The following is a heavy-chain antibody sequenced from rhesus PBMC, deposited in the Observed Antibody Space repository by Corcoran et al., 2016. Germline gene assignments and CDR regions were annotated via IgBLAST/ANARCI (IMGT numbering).Heavy chain of an antibody. CDR3: ARAPAGYSYGHYGLDS. CDR2: IYGSSGST. CDR1: GYSISSNY. D-gene: IGHD5-36*01. Sequence: QVQLQESGPGLVKPSETLSLTCAVSGYSISSNYWSWIRQPPGKGLEWIGYIYGSSGSTYYNPSLKSRVTSSTDTSKNQFSLKLSSVTAADMAVYYCARAPAGYSYGHYGLDSWGQGVVVTVSS. V-gene: IGHV4-147*01. J-gene: IGHJ6*01.